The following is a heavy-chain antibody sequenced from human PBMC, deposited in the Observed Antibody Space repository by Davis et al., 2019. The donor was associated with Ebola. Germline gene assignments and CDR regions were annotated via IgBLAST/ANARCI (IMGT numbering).Heavy chain of an antibody. CDR3: ARGHTYGRWDDWFDP. CDR1: GYTFTSYD. D-gene: IGHD1-26*01. CDR2: INPNFGGK. Sequence: ASVKVSCKASGYTFTSYDINWVRQATGQGLEWMGRINPNFGGKIYAQKFQDRVTLTIDTPINTAYMELDSLRSDDTAVYYCARGHTYGRWDDWFDPWGQGTLVTVSS. V-gene: IGHV1-2*06. J-gene: IGHJ5*02.